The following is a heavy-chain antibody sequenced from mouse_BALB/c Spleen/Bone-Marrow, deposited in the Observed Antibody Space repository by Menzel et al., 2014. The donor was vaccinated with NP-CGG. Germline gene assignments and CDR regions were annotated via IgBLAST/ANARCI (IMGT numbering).Heavy chain of an antibody. CDR1: VFNIKDTY. CDR3: ARWLLNYYAMDY. J-gene: IGHJ4*01. Sequence: VQLKDSGAELVKPGASVKLSCTASVFNIKDTYMHWVKQRPEQGLEWIGRIDPANGNTKYDPKFQGKATITADTSSNTAYLQLSSLTSEDTAVYYCARWLLNYYAMDYWRQGTSVTVSS. CDR2: IDPANGNT. V-gene: IGHV14-3*02. D-gene: IGHD2-3*01.